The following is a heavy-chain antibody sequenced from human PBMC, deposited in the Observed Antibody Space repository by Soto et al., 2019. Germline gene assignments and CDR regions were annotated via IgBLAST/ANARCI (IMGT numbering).Heavy chain of an antibody. CDR2: ISGSGGST. D-gene: IGHD2-2*02. J-gene: IGHJ4*02. Sequence: GGSLRLSCAASGFTFSTYAMSWVRQAPGKGLEWVSAISGSGGSTYYADPVKGRFTISRDNSKNTLYLQMNSLRAEDTAVHYCARGLGYCSSTSCYIRFDYCGQGPLVTVSS. V-gene: IGHV3-23*01. CDR1: GFTFSTYA. CDR3: ARGLGYCSSTSCYIRFDY.